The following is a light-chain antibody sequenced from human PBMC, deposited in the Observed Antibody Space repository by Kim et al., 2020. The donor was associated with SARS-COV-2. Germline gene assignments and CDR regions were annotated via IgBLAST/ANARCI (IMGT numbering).Light chain of an antibody. J-gene: IGKJ5*01. CDR2: DLS. CDR3: QQYDRLIT. CDR1: QPVRSSS. V-gene: IGKV3-20*01. Sequence: LSPRERATLSCRAMQPVRSSSLAWYQQKPGPAPSLLIYDLSTRATCIPVRFSGSGSGTDFTLTISRLEPEDYAVYYCQQYDRLITFGQGTRLEIK.